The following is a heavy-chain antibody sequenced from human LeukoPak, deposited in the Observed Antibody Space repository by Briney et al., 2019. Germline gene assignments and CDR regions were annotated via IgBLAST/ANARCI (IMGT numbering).Heavy chain of an antibody. V-gene: IGHV4-4*02. J-gene: IGHJ4*02. CDR2: IYHSGST. CDR1: GGSISSSNW. CDR3: ARGDHSSGWYPSFDY. Sequence: SGTLSLTCAVSGGSISSSNWWSWVRQPPGKGLEWIGEIYHSGSTNYNPSLKSRATISVDKSKNQFSLKLSSVTAADTAVYYCARGDHSSGWYPSFDYWGQGTLVTVSS. D-gene: IGHD6-19*01.